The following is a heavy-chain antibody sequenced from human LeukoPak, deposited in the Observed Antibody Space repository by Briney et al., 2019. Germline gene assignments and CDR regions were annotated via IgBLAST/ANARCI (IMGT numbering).Heavy chain of an antibody. V-gene: IGHV4-34*01. CDR2: INHSGST. CDR1: GGSFSGYY. Sequence: PSETLSLTCAVYGGSFSGYYWSWIRQPPGKGLEWIGEINHSGSTNYNPSLKSRVTISVDTSKNQFSLKLSSVTAADTAVYYCARDLAHYGSGTYWFDPWGQGTLVTVSS. J-gene: IGHJ5*02. CDR3: ARDLAHYGSGTYWFDP. D-gene: IGHD3-10*01.